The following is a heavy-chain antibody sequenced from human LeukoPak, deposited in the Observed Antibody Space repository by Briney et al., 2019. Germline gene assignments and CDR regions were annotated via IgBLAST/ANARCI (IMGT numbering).Heavy chain of an antibody. CDR3: ARKRYFDWLIDY. J-gene: IGHJ4*02. V-gene: IGHV4-59*01. Sequence: SETLSLTCTVSGGSISSYYWSWIRQPPGKGLEWIGYIYYSGSTYYNPSLKSRVTISVDTSKNQFSLKLSSVTAADTAVYYCARKRYFDWLIDYWGQGTLVTVSS. D-gene: IGHD3-9*01. CDR2: IYYSGST. CDR1: GGSISSYY.